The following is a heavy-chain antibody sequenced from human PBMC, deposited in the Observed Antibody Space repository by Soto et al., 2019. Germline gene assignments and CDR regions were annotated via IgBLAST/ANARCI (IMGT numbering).Heavy chain of an antibody. V-gene: IGHV4-34*01. CDR1: RGSVNANY. CDR2: FNHPGGT. CDR3: ATRITVFGLLIPPFDP. Sequence: SGTLSLTCAVYRGSVNANYWNWIRQPPGKGLGWIGEFNHPGGTHYSPSLKSRVTRSVDTSRNQFSRRLSSVTAADTAIYYCATRITVFGLLIPPFDPWGPGTQATV. D-gene: IGHD3-3*01. J-gene: IGHJ5*02.